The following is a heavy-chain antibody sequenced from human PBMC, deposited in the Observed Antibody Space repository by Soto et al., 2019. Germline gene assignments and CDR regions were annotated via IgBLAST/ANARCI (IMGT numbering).Heavy chain of an antibody. D-gene: IGHD5-12*01. Sequence: ASVKVSCKASGYTFTSYDINLVRQATGQGLEWMGWMNPNSGNTGYAQKFQGRVTMTRNTSISTAYMELSSLRSEDTAVYYCAGAYIGYSGDNSWFDPWGQGTLVTVSS. J-gene: IGHJ5*02. CDR1: GYTFTSYD. CDR2: MNPNSGNT. CDR3: AGAYIGYSGDNSWFDP. V-gene: IGHV1-8*01.